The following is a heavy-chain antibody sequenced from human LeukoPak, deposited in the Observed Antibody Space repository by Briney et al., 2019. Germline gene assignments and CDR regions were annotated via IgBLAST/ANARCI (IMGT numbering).Heavy chain of an antibody. J-gene: IGHJ3*02. V-gene: IGHV1-18*01. CDR1: GYTYTRYG. CDR2: ISVYRGKA. CDR3: ARDRIYDDSGYTSDASDI. Sequence: ASVKVSCKASGYTYTRYGITWVRQSPGQGLEWMGWISVYRGKANYAQKFQGRVSMTADTSTSTAYMEPRRLRSDDTAVYYCARDRIYDDSGYTSDASDIWGQGTLVTVSS. D-gene: IGHD3-22*01.